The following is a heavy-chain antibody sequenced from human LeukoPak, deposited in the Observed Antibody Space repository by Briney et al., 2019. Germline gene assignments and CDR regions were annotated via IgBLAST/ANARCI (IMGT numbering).Heavy chain of an antibody. D-gene: IGHD3-22*01. V-gene: IGHV4-4*07. Sequence: SETLSLTCSVSGGSIDSYYLSWIRQPAGKGLEWIGRIYKSVITINPSLKSRVTMSVDTSKNQFSLKLSSVTAADTAVYYCARLFSSGYYPQVFLDIWGQGTMVTVSS. CDR3: ARLFSSGYYPQVFLDI. J-gene: IGHJ3*02. CDR1: GGSIDSYY. CDR2: IYKSVIT.